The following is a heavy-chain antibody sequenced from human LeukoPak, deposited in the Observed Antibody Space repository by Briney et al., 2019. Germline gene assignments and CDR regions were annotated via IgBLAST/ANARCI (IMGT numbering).Heavy chain of an antibody. D-gene: IGHD3-9*01. Sequence: PSETLSLTCTVSGGSISSSSYYWGWIRQPPGKGLEWIGSIYYSGSTYYHPSLKSRVTISVDTSKNQFSLKLSSVTAADTAVYYCASSILTGYYQFDYWGQGTLVTVSS. CDR2: IYYSGST. CDR1: GGSISSSSYY. J-gene: IGHJ4*02. CDR3: ASSILTGYYQFDY. V-gene: IGHV4-39*01.